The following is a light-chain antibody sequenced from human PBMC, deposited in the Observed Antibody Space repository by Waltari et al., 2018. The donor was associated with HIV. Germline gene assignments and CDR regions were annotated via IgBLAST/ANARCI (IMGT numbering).Light chain of an antibody. CDR2: DAS. V-gene: IGKV3-11*01. CDR3: QQRTNWPLI. Sequence: EIVLTQSPATLSLFPGERATLSCRASQSVTTYLAWYQQKPGLAPRLRIFDASKRATGVPARFSGSGSGTDFTLTISSLEPEDFAVYWCQQRTNWPLIFGGGTKVELK. CDR1: QSVTTY. J-gene: IGKJ4*01.